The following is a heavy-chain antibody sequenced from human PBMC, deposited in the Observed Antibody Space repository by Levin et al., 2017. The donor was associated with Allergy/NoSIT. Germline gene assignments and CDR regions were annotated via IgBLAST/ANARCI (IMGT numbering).Heavy chain of an antibody. D-gene: IGHD2-2*01. CDR3: ARDLPSDAFDI. CDR1: GGTFSSYA. J-gene: IGHJ3*02. V-gene: IGHV1-69*04. Sequence: VASVKVSCKASGGTFSSYAISWVRQAPGQGLEWMGRIIPILGIANYAQKFQGRVTITADKSTSTAYMELSSLRSEDTAVYYCARDLPSDAFDIWGQGTMVTVSS. CDR2: IIPILGIA.